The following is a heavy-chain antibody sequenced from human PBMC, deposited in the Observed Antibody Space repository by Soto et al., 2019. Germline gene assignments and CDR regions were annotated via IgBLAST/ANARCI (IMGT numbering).Heavy chain of an antibody. CDR3: ARVRSRYGDYDY. CDR1: GGSISSSYW. Sequence: SETLSLTCAVSGGSISSSYWWSWVRQPPGKGLEWIGDIYYSESTNYNPSLKSRVTISVDKSKNQFSLKLSSVTAADTAVYYCARVRSRYGDYDYWAQGALVTVSS. V-gene: IGHV4-4*02. J-gene: IGHJ4*02. CDR2: IYYSEST. D-gene: IGHD4-17*01.